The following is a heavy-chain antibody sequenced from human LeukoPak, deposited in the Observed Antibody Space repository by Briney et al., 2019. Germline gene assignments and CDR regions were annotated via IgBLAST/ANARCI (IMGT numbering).Heavy chain of an antibody. J-gene: IGHJ4*02. CDR2: IYYSGST. V-gene: IGHV4-59*08. D-gene: IGHD4/OR15-4a*01. CDR1: GGSISYYY. CDR3: ARHSIDYGEDY. Sequence: PSETLSLTCTVSGGSISYYYWSWIRQPPGKGLEWIGYIYYSGSTNYNPSLKSRVTISVDTSKNQFSLKLSSVTAADTAVYYCARHSIDYGEDYWGQGTLVTVSS.